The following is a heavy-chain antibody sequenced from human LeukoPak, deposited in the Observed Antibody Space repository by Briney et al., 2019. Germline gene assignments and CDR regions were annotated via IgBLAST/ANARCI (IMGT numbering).Heavy chain of an antibody. J-gene: IGHJ4*02. CDR3: ARAQRLWFGELLPFDY. V-gene: IGHV1-69*01. CDR2: IIPIFGTA. CDR1: GGTFSSYA. Sequence: ASVKVSCKASGGTFSSYAISWVRQAPGQGLEWMGGIIPIFGTANYAQKFQGRATITADESTSTAYMELSSLRSEDTAVYYCARAQRLWFGELLPFDYWGQGTLVTVSS. D-gene: IGHD3-10*01.